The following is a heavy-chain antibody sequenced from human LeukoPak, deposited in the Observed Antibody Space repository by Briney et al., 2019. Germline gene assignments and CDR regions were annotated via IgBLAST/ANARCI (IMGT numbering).Heavy chain of an antibody. J-gene: IGHJ2*01. CDR2: IDHSGST. CDR3: ARGGNGWYFDL. CDR1: GASLRGSY. V-gene: IGHV4-34*01. Sequence: SETLSLTCAVQGASLRGSYWSWIRQPPGKGLQWIGQIDHSGSTHSIPSLKSRVTISLDTSQSQVSLKVNSVTAADTAVYFCARGGNGWYFDLWGRGTLVTASS. D-gene: IGHD1-14*01.